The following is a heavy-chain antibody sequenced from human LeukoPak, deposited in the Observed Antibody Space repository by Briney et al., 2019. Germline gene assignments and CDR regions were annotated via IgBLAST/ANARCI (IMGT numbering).Heavy chain of an antibody. V-gene: IGHV3-23*01. J-gene: IGHJ4*02. Sequence: GGSLRLSCAASGFTFSSYAMTWVRQAPGKGLDWVSAIFGSGATYYADSVRGRFTISRDNSKNTLYLQMNNLRAEDTALYYCAKGRGPAATHPDYRGQGTLVTVSS. CDR1: GFTFSSYA. CDR3: AKGRGPAATHPDY. D-gene: IGHD6-25*01. CDR2: IFGSGAT.